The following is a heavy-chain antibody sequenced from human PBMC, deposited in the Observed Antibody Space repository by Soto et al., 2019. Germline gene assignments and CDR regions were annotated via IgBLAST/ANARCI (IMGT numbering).Heavy chain of an antibody. D-gene: IGHD6-13*01. CDR2: IKQDGSEK. Sequence: GGSLRLSCAASGFTFSSYWMSWVRQAPGKGLEWVANIKQDGSEKYYVDSVKGRFTISRGNAKNSLYLQMNSLRAEDTAVYYCASGTGVRSWYSYYYSYGMDVWGQGTTVTVSS. V-gene: IGHV3-7*03. CDR1: GFTFSSYW. J-gene: IGHJ6*02. CDR3: ASGTGVRSWYSYYYSYGMDV.